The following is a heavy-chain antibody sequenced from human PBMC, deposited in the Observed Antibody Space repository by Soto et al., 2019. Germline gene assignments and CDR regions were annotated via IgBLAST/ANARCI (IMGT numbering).Heavy chain of an antibody. CDR2: ISGSGGST. D-gene: IGHD3-22*01. CDR3: ADGGSYYDSSGYYYEDYYYYGMDV. Sequence: GGSLRLSCAASGFTFSSYAMSWVRQAPGKGLEWVSAISGSGGSTYYADSVKGRFTISRDNSKNTLYLQMNSLRAEDTAVYYCADGGSYYDSSGYYYEDYYYYGMDVWGQGTTVTVSS. CDR1: GFTFSSYA. V-gene: IGHV3-23*01. J-gene: IGHJ6*02.